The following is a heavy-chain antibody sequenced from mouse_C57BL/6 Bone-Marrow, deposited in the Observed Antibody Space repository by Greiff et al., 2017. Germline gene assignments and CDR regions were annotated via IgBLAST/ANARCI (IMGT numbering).Heavy chain of an antibody. CDR2: IDPSDSYT. D-gene: IGHD1-1*01. V-gene: IGHV1-69*01. Sequence: QVQLQQPGAELVMPGASVKLSCKASGYTFTSYWMHWVKQRPGQGLEWIGEIDPSDSYTNYNQKFTGKSTLTVDKSSSTAYMQLSSLTSEDSAVYYCAREEMTTVPYFDVWGTGTTVTVSS. J-gene: IGHJ1*03. CDR3: AREEMTTVPYFDV. CDR1: GYTFTSYW.